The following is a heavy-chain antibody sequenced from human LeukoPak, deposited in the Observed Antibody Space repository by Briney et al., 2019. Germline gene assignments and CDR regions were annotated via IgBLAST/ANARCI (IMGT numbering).Heavy chain of an antibody. J-gene: IGHJ3*01. Sequence: QSGGSLRLSCVASGFTLSNNGMHWVRQAPGKGLEWVAVIWYDGSSKYYADPVKGRFTISRDTSKNTLYLQMNSLRAEDTAVYYCAKSSTYSSGAHAYDVWGQGTLVTVSS. V-gene: IGHV3-33*06. CDR1: GFTLSNNG. CDR3: AKSSTYSSGAHAYDV. D-gene: IGHD6-19*01. CDR2: IWYDGSSK.